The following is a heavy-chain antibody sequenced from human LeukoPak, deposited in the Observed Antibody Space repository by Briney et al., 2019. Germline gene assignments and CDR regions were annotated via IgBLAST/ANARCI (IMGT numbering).Heavy chain of an antibody. CDR3: ARDVWDYYYYYMDV. Sequence: SETLSLTCTVSGGSISSYYWSWIRQPPGKGLEWIGYIYYSGSTNYNPSLKSRVTISVDTSKNQFSLKLSSVTAADTAVYYCARDVWDYYYYYMDVWGKGTTVTVSS. V-gene: IGHV4-59*01. D-gene: IGHD5/OR15-5a*01. CDR1: GGSISSYY. J-gene: IGHJ6*03. CDR2: IYYSGST.